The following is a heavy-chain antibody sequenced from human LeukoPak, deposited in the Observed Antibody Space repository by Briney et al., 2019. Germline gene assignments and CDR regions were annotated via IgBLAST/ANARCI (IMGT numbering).Heavy chain of an antibody. CDR1: GGSFSHSY. CDR2: INHSGVA. Sequence: SETLSLTCAVSGGSFSHSYWNWVRQPPGKGLEWIGEINHSGVADYNPSLESRVTISIDTSKSQFSLRLTSVTAADTAVYYCARGPDHAKAGYWGQGALVTVSS. V-gene: IGHV4-34*01. D-gene: IGHD1-14*01. J-gene: IGHJ4*02. CDR3: ARGPDHAKAGY.